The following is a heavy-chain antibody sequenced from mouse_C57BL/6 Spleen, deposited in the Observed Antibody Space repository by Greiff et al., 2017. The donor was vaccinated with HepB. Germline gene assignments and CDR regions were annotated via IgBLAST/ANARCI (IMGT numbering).Heavy chain of an antibody. V-gene: IGHV7-3*01. CDR3: ARQSSGYPFAY. J-gene: IGHJ3*01. Sequence: EVQLVESGGGLVQPGGSLSLSCAASGFTFTDYYMSWVRQPPGKALEWLGFIRNKANGYTTEYSASVKGRFTISRDNSQSILYLQMNALRAEDSATYYCARQSSGYPFAYWGQGTLVTVSA. D-gene: IGHD3-2*02. CDR2: IRNKANGYTT. CDR1: GFTFTDYY.